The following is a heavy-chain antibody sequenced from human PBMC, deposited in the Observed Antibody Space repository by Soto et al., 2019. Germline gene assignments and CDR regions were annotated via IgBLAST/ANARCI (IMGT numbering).Heavy chain of an antibody. D-gene: IGHD3-16*01. V-gene: IGHV3-7*01. Sequence: VRQAPGKGLEWVASVKEDGSELYYLHSVRGRFSISRDSAGNALHLTMNYLSAEDTGVYFCARDIGFDYVNWGQGIPVTVSS. CDR3: ARDIGFDYVN. CDR2: VKEDGSEL. J-gene: IGHJ4*02.